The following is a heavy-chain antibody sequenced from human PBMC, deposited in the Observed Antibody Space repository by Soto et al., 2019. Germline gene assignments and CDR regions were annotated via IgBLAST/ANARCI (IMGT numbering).Heavy chain of an antibody. CDR2: IFHDGSEK. D-gene: IGHD3-9*01. CDR1: GFSFSTCG. J-gene: IGHJ4*02. V-gene: IGHV3-33*01. Sequence: GGSLRLSCEASGFSFSTCGMHWVRQAPGKGLEWVAAIFHDGSEKYYAHSVKGRFAISRDNSKNTLYLQMSSLRAEDTAVYYCARDPADILTGYPDYWGQGTLVTVSS. CDR3: ARDPADILTGYPDY.